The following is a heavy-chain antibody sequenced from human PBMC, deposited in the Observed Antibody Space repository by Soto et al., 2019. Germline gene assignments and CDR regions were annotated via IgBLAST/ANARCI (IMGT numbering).Heavy chain of an antibody. CDR2: INHSGST. D-gene: IGHD3-3*01. CDR3: ARVWSGYYGYYYYGMDV. Sequence: KTSETLSLTCAVYGGSFSGYYWSWIRQPPGKGLEWIGEINHSGSTNYNPSLKSRVTISVDTSKNQFSLKLSSVTAADTAVYYCARVWSGYYGYYYYGMDVWGQGTTVTSP. CDR1: GGSFSGYY. J-gene: IGHJ6*02. V-gene: IGHV4-34*01.